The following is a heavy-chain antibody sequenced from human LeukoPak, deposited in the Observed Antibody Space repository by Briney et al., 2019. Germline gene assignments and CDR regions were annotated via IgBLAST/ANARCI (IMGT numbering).Heavy chain of an antibody. Sequence: SETLSLTCSLSGGSISGYYWNWIRQPPGKGLEWIGYRYYTGSANYNPSLKSRVTILVDTSRNQFSLKLTSVTAADTAVYYCAKVSDRDSSGYYWGFEYWGQGTLVTVSS. J-gene: IGHJ4*02. D-gene: IGHD3-22*01. CDR1: GGSISGYY. CDR2: RYYTGSA. V-gene: IGHV4-59*08. CDR3: AKVSDRDSSGYYWGFEY.